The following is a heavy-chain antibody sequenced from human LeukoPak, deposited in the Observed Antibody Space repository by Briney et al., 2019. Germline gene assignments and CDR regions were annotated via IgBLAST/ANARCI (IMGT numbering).Heavy chain of an antibody. Sequence: GGSLRLSCAASGFTFNNYAMSWVRQAPGKGLEWVSAISGSGGSTYYADSVKGRFTISRDNSKNTLYLQMNSLRAEDTAVYYCAKDLSSSWQKEYWGQGTLVTVSS. CDR2: ISGSGGST. CDR3: AKDLSSSWQKEY. CDR1: GFTFNNYA. J-gene: IGHJ4*02. V-gene: IGHV3-23*01. D-gene: IGHD6-13*01.